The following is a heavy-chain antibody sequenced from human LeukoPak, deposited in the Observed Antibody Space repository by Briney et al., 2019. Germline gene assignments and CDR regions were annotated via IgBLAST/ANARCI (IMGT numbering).Heavy chain of an antibody. CDR2: INHSGST. J-gene: IGHJ4*02. Sequence: PGGSLRLSCAASGFTFSTYWVAWVRQPPGKGLEWIGEINHSGSTNYNPSLKSRVTISVDTSKNQFSLKLSSVTAADTAVYYCASHYYGSGSYYNLLDYWGQGTLVTVSS. V-gene: IGHV4-34*01. D-gene: IGHD3-10*01. CDR3: ASHYYGSGSYYNLLDY. CDR1: GFTFSTYW.